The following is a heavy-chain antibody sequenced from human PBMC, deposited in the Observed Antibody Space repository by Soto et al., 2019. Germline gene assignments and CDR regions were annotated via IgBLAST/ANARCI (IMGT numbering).Heavy chain of an antibody. CDR3: ARVFSSGSGWMYYFDF. J-gene: IGHJ4*02. D-gene: IGHD6-25*01. CDR1: TGSISSVNG. V-gene: IGHV4-4*02. CDR2: IYYTGAT. Sequence: QVQLRESGPGLVEASGTLSLTCEVSTGSISSVNGWSWVGQPPGKGREGIGEIYYTGATNYNPSLKSRITMTIDKSKDHFSLSLRSATAADTAVYYCARVFSSGSGWMYYFDFWGQGTLVSVSS.